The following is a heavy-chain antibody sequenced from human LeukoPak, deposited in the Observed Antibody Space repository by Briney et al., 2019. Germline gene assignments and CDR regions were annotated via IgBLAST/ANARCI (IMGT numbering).Heavy chain of an antibody. CDR1: GGSISSGGYY. V-gene: IGHV4-31*03. CDR2: IYYSGST. J-gene: IGHJ6*02. Sequence: SETLSLTCTVSGGSISSGGYYWSWIRQHPGKGLEWIGYIYYSGSTYYNPSLKSRVTISVDTSKNQFSLKLSSVTAADTAVYYCARDRRYDILTGRTDYYGMDVWGQGTTVTVSS. CDR3: ARDRRYDILTGRTDYYGMDV. D-gene: IGHD3-9*01.